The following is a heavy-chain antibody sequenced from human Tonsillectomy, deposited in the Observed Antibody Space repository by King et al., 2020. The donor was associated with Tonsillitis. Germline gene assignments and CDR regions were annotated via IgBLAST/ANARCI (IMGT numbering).Heavy chain of an antibody. Sequence: VQLVESGGGVVQPGGSLRSSFERPGFTFISIGIPWFPRPPGRGRDGGAFIRKDGRNKNYADSGKGRLTISRDNSKNTLFLQMNSLRAENTAVYYCAKDLGGSYCLDYWGQGTLVTVSS. CDR2: IRKDGRNK. CDR3: AKDLGGSYCLDY. D-gene: IGHD1-26*01. V-gene: IGHV3-30*02. J-gene: IGHJ4*02. CDR1: GFTFISIG.